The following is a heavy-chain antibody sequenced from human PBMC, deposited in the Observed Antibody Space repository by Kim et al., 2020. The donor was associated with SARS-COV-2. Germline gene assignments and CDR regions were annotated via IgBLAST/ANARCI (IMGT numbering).Heavy chain of an antibody. CDR3: ARHGGECSRETCSSHWFDP. Sequence: SETLSLTCSVSGGSFTRSSFYWAWIRQPPGMGLEWIGSMYYSANTYYNPSLESRVTMSVDTSKNTFSLNLTSVTAADAGVYYCARHGGECSRETCSSHWFDPWGQGTLVTFSS. J-gene: IGHJ5*02. V-gene: IGHV4-39*01. D-gene: IGHD2-15*01. CDR2: MYYSANT. CDR1: GGSFTRSSFY.